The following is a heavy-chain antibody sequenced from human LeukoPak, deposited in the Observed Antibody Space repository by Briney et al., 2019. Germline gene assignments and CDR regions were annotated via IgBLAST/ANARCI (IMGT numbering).Heavy chain of an antibody. V-gene: IGHV3-23*01. Sequence: GGSLRLSCAASGFTFSSYAMSWVRQAPGKGLEWVSAISGSGGSTYYADPVKGRFTISRDNSKNTLYLQMNSLRAEDTAVYYCASWEIVVVSDDAFDIWGQGTMVTVSS. CDR3: ASWEIVVVSDDAFDI. J-gene: IGHJ3*02. CDR1: GFTFSSYA. CDR2: ISGSGGST. D-gene: IGHD3-22*01.